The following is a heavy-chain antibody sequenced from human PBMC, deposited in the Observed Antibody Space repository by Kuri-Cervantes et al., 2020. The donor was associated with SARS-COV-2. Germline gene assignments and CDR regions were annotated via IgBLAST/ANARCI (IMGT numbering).Heavy chain of an antibody. Sequence: ASVKVSCKASGYTFTGYYMHWVRQAPGQGLEWMGWINPNSGGTNYAQKFQGRVTTTRDTSISTAYMELSRLRSDDTAVYYCARGGIAARLVFDYWGQGTLVTVSS. CDR3: ARGGIAARLVFDY. CDR1: GYTFTGYY. J-gene: IGHJ4*02. D-gene: IGHD6-6*01. V-gene: IGHV1-2*02. CDR2: INPNSGGT.